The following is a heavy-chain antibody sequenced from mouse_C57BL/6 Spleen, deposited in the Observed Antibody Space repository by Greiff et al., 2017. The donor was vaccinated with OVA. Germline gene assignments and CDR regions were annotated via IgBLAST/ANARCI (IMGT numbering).Heavy chain of an antibody. J-gene: IGHJ3*01. V-gene: IGHV1-82*01. D-gene: IGHD4-1*01. CDR3: TSAWVSWFAY. CDR1: GYAFSSSW. CDR2: IYPGDGDT. Sequence: QVQLQQSGPELVKPGASVKISCKASGYAFSSSWMNWVKQRPGKGLEWIGRIYPGDGDTNYNGKFKGKATLTADKSSSTGYMELRSLTSEDSAVYYCTSAWVSWFAYWGQGTLVTVSA.